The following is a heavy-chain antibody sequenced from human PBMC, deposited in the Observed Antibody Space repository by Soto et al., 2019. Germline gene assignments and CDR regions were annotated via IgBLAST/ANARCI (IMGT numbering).Heavy chain of an antibody. CDR2: IYYSGST. J-gene: IGHJ5*02. D-gene: IGHD3-10*01. CDR1: GGSISSGGYY. CDR3: AGAVEFGGTNWFDP. Sequence: QVQLQESGPGLVKPSQTLSLTCTVSGGSISSGGYYWSWIRQHPGKGLEWIGYIYYSGSTYYNPYRQSRVTXXVXTCXNQFSLRLSSVTTADKAGDYFAGAVEFGGTNWFDPWGQGTLVTVSS. V-gene: IGHV4-31*03.